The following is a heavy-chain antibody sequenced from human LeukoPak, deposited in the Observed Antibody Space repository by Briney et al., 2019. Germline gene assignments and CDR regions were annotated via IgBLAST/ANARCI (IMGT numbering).Heavy chain of an antibody. V-gene: IGHV3-30*02. CDR3: ATFPTIFGVVLSADWFDP. CDR2: IRYDGSNK. D-gene: IGHD3-3*01. CDR1: GFTFSSYG. Sequence: GGSLRLSCAAPGFTFSSYGMHWVRQAPGKGLEWVAFIRYDGSNKYYADSVKGRFTISRDNSKNTLYLQMNSLRAEDTAVYYCATFPTIFGVVLSADWFDPWGQGTLVTVSS. J-gene: IGHJ5*02.